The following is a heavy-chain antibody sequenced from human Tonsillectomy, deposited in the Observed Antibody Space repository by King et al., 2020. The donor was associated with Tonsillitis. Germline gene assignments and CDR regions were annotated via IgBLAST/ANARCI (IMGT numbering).Heavy chain of an antibody. CDR3: AREHDTSGYWLSY. V-gene: IGHV3-66*01. J-gene: IGHJ4*02. Sequence: VQLVESGGGLVQPGGSLRLSCAASGVIFSSNYMSWVRQAPGKGLEWVSVIYTDGRTYYADSVKGRFTISRDNSKNTLYLQMNSLRAEDRAVYYCAREHDTSGYWLSYWGQGTLVTVSS. D-gene: IGHD3-22*01. CDR1: GVIFSSNY. CDR2: IYTDGRT.